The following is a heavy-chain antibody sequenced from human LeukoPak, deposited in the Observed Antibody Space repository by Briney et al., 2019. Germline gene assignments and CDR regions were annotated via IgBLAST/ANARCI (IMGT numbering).Heavy chain of an antibody. V-gene: IGHV1-3*01. CDR3: ARRYSRHFDY. D-gene: IGHD6-13*01. CDR1: GYTFTSYG. Sequence: ASVKVSCKASGYTFTSYGISWVRQAPGQRLEWMGWIDVGNGNTKYSQKFQGRVTITRDTSASTAYMELSSLRSEDTAVYYCARRYSRHFDYWGQGTLVTVSS. J-gene: IGHJ4*02. CDR2: IDVGNGNT.